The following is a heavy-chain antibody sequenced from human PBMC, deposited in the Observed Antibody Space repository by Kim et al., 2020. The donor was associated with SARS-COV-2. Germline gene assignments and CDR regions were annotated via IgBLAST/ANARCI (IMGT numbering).Heavy chain of an antibody. CDR3: AKLRYYYDGSGYYSYY. J-gene: IGHJ6*01. CDR1: GFTFDSYA. V-gene: IGHV3-23*01. CDR2: VSGSGGTT. Sequence: GGSLRLSCAASGFTFDSYAMSWVRQAPGRGLEWVSRVSGSGGTTYYADSVKGRFTISRDNSKNTLYLQMNSLRGEDTAVYYCAKLRYYYDGSGYYSYY. D-gene: IGHD3-22*01.